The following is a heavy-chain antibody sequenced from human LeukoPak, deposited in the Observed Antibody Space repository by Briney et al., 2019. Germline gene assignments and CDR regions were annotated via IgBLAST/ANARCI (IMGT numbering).Heavy chain of an antibody. V-gene: IGHV1-8*01. CDR1: GYTFTSYD. CDR2: MNPNSGNT. Sequence: GASVKVSCKASGYTFTSYDINWVRQATGQGLEWMGWMNPNSGNTGYAQKFQGRVSMTRNTSISTAYMELSSLTSEDTAVYYCARVAFPSRDFDYWGQGTLVTVSS. CDR3: ARVAFPSRDFDY. J-gene: IGHJ4*02.